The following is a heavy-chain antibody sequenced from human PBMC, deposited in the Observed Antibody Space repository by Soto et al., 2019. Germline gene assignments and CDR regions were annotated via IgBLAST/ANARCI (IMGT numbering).Heavy chain of an antibody. V-gene: IGHV3-23*01. CDR1: GFTFSSYA. Sequence: GGSLRLSCAASGFTFSSYAMSWVRQAPGKGLEWVSAISGSGGSTYYADSVKGRFTISRDNSKNTLYLQMNSLRAEDTAVYYCAKDRTDGYDFWSGYYNWFDPWGQGTLVTVSS. CDR2: ISGSGGST. D-gene: IGHD3-3*01. CDR3: AKDRTDGYDFWSGYYNWFDP. J-gene: IGHJ5*02.